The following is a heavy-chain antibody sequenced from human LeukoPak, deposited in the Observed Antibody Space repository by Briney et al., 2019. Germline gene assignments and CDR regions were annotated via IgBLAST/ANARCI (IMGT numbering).Heavy chain of an antibody. CDR3: ARAPHGSTPVY. CDR1: GFTFNFYF. CDR2: VKHDGSQK. Sequence: GGSLGVSCSASGFTFNFYFMSWVRRAPGKGLEWVASVKHDGSQKTYADSVNGRFTISRDNAKNSVYLQMDTLRAEDTAVYYCARAPHGSTPVYWGQRTLVSVSS. J-gene: IGHJ4*02. V-gene: IGHV3-7*01.